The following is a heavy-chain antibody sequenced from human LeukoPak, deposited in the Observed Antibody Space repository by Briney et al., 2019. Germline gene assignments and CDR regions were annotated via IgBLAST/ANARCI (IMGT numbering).Heavy chain of an antibody. V-gene: IGHV1-18*01. Sequence: ASVKVSCKAAGYTFTTYGINWVRQAPGQGLEWMGWISAYNGNTNYAQKLQGRVTMTTDTSTSTAYVELRSLRSDDTAVYYCARGDYSSSWTDFDYWGQGTLVTVSS. CDR3: ARGDYSSSWTDFDY. J-gene: IGHJ4*02. D-gene: IGHD6-13*01. CDR1: GYTFTTYG. CDR2: ISAYNGNT.